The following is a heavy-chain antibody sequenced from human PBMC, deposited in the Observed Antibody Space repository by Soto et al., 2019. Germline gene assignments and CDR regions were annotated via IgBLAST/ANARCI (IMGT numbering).Heavy chain of an antibody. CDR3: ASSSFKLGMAHFDY. CDR1: GFTFSSYW. D-gene: IGHD7-27*01. CDR2: IKQDGSEK. J-gene: IGHJ4*02. Sequence: GGSLRLSCAASGFTFSSYWMSWVRQAPGKGLEWVANIKQDGSEKYYVDSVKGRFTISRDNAKNSLYLQMNSLRAEDTAVYYCASSSFKLGMAHFDYWGQGTLVTVSS. V-gene: IGHV3-7*01.